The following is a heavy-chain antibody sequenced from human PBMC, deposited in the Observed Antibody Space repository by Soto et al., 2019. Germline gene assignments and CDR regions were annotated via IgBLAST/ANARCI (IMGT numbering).Heavy chain of an antibody. J-gene: IGHJ3*02. Sequence: QVQLVQSGAEVKKPGASVKVSCKASGYTLTSYGISWVRQAPGQGLEWMGWISAYNGNTNDAQKLQGRVTMTTDTATSTADMGLRSLGSDDTAVYCCGRDPRAVPYSGSWGDAFDIWGQGTMVTVSS. CDR2: ISAYNGNT. CDR1: GYTLTSYG. V-gene: IGHV1-18*01. D-gene: IGHD1-26*01. CDR3: GRDPRAVPYSGSWGDAFDI.